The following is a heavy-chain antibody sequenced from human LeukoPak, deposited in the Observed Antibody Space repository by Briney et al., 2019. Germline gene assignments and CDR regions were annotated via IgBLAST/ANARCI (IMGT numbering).Heavy chain of an antibody. CDR3: ARGCGSSTSCLYGMDV. J-gene: IGHJ6*02. Sequence: SETLSLTCTVSGGSISSSSYYWGWIRQPPGKGLEWIGSIYYSGSTYYNPSLKSRVTISVDTSKNQFSLKLSSVTAADTAVYYCARGCGSSTSCLYGMDVWGQGTTVTVSS. V-gene: IGHV4-39*07. CDR1: GGSISSSSYY. D-gene: IGHD2-2*01. CDR2: IYYSGST.